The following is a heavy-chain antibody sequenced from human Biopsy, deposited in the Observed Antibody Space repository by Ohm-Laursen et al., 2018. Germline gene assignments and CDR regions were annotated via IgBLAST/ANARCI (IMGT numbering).Heavy chain of an antibody. J-gene: IGHJ6*02. D-gene: IGHD2/OR15-2a*01. Sequence: GTLSLTCTVSGASMTGYFWTWVRQPAGKGLEWIGHIYTIGDTTYNPSLESRVTMSLDTSKNQFSLRLNSVTAADTAVYYCARATNSTGWPYYYFYGMDVWGQGTTVTVSS. CDR3: ARATNSTGWPYYYFYGMDV. CDR2: IYTIGDT. CDR1: GASMTGYF. V-gene: IGHV4-4*07.